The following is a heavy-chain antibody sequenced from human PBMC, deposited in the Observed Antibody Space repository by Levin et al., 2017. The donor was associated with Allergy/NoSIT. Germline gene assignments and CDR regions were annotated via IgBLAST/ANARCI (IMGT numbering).Heavy chain of an antibody. Sequence: GGSLRLSCATSGFTFSTYWMSWVRQAPGKGLEWVATIKQDGSEKYYVDSVKGRFTLSRDNAKNSLYLQMNSLRAEDTAVYYCARFGPNFGELFSANFDYWGQGTLVTVSS. CDR1: GFTFSTYW. V-gene: IGHV3-7*01. CDR2: IKQDGSEK. CDR3: ARFGPNFGELFSANFDY. J-gene: IGHJ4*02. D-gene: IGHD3-10*01.